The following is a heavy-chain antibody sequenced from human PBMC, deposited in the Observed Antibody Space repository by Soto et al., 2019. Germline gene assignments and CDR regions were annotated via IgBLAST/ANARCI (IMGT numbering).Heavy chain of an antibody. J-gene: IGHJ3*01. CDR1: GFNFSSYD. V-gene: IGHV3-13*01. D-gene: IGHD2-15*01. CDR3: ARAGQGASCSGGSCYLGASDV. Sequence: EVRLVESGGGLVQPGESLRLSCEASGFNFSSYDMHWVRQATGKGLEWVSVIGTAGDTYYPGSVKGRFTISRENAKNSLYLQMNSLRAGDTAVYYCARAGQGASCSGGSCYLGASDVWGQGTMVTVSS. CDR2: IGTAGDT.